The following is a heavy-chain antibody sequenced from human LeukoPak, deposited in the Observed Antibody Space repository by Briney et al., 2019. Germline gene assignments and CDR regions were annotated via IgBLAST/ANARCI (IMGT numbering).Heavy chain of an antibody. CDR3: ARDEPSSSSYTNYFDY. D-gene: IGHD6-13*01. V-gene: IGHV1-69*13. CDR1: GGTFSSYA. J-gene: IGHJ4*02. Sequence: ASVKVSCKTSGGTFSSYAISWVRQAPGQGLEWMGGIIPIFGTANYAQKFQGRVTITADESTSTAYMELSSLRSEDTAVYYCARDEPSSSSYTNYFDYWGQGTLVTVSS. CDR2: IIPIFGTA.